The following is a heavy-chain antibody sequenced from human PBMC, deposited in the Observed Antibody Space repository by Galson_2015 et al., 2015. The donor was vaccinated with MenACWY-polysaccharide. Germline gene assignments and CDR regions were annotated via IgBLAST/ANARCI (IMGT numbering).Heavy chain of an antibody. CDR1: GFTFSSYA. D-gene: IGHD7-27*01. V-gene: IGHV3-23*01. CDR2: VSASGGST. Sequence: SLRLSCAASGFTFSSYAMSWVRQAPGKGLEWVSGVSASGGSTVYTDSAKGRFTMSRDNSKRSLYLQMNSLRAEDTAVYYCARDPNWGNSFGPWGQGTLVTVSS. J-gene: IGHJ5*02. CDR3: ARDPNWGNSFGP.